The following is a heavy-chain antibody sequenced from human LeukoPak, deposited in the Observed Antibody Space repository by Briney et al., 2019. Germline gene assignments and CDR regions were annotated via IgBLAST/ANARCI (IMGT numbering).Heavy chain of an antibody. V-gene: IGHV3-66*01. Sequence: GGSLRLSCAASGFTVSSNYMSWVRQAPGKGLEWVSVIYSGGSTYYADSVKSRFTISRDNSKNTLYLQMNSLRAEDTAVYYCAREKYPYGMDVWGQGTTVTVSS. J-gene: IGHJ6*02. CDR1: GFTVSSNY. D-gene: IGHD2-2*01. CDR3: AREKYPYGMDV. CDR2: IYSGGST.